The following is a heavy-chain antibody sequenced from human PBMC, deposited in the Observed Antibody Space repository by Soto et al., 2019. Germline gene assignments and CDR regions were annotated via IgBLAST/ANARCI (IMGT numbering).Heavy chain of an antibody. J-gene: IGHJ4*02. CDR1: GGTFSSYT. V-gene: IGHV1-69*08. CDR2: IIPILGIA. Sequence: QVQLVQSGAEVKKPGSSVKVSCKASGGTFSSYTISWVRQAPGQGLEWMGRIIPILGIANYAQKFQGRVTITADKSTSTAYMELSSLRSEDTAVYYCAREIPSNYFDYWGQGTLVTVSS. D-gene: IGHD2-21*01. CDR3: AREIPSNYFDY.